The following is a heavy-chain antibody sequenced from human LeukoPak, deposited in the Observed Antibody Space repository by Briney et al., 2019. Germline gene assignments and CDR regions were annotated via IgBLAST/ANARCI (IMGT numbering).Heavy chain of an antibody. CDR2: IYTSGST. CDR3: ARDRGILDV. CDR1: GGSISSGSYY. J-gene: IGHJ6*04. D-gene: IGHD3-10*01. V-gene: IGHV4-61*02. Sequence: SQTLSLTCTVSGGSISSGSYYWSWIRQPAGKGLEWIGRIYTSGSTNYNPSLKSRVTISVGTSKNQFSLKLSSVTAADTAVYYCARDRGILDVWGKGTTVAVSS.